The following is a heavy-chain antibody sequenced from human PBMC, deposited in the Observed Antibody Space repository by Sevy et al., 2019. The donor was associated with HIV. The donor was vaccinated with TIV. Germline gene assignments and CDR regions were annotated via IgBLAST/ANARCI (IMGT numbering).Heavy chain of an antibody. D-gene: IGHD1-26*01. Sequence: GGSLRLSCAASGFTFSSYGMHWVRQAPGKGLEWVAVISYDGSNKYYADSVKGRFTISRENSKNTLYLQMNSLRAEDTAVYYCAKDLGYSGSYKSFDYWCQRTLVTVSS. CDR1: GFTFSSYG. CDR3: AKDLGYSGSYKSFDY. V-gene: IGHV3-30*18. J-gene: IGHJ4*02. CDR2: ISYDGSNK.